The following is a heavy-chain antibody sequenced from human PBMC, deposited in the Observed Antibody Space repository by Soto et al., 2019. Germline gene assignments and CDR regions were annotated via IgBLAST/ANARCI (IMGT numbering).Heavy chain of an antibody. J-gene: IGHJ6*02. D-gene: IGHD2-21*01. CDR3: AASCVGCGGFNYYGMDV. Sequence: QVQLQESGPGLVKPSQTLSLTCTVSGGSISSGGYYWSWIRQHPGKGLEWIGSIYYSGSTYYNPSLKSRVTLSVDTSKNQFSLKLSSVTAADTAVYYCAASCVGCGGFNYYGMDVWGQGTTVTVSS. CDR1: GGSISSGGYY. CDR2: IYYSGST. V-gene: IGHV4-31*03.